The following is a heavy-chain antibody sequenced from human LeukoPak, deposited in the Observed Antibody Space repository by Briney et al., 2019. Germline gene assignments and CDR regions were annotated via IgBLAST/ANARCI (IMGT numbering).Heavy chain of an antibody. CDR2: ISGSGGST. CDR3: AKTPLSGYSSGWYYFDY. CDR1: GFTFSSYA. J-gene: IGHJ4*02. Sequence: SGGSLRLSCAASGFTFSSYAMSWVRQAPGKGLEWVSAISGSGGSTYYADSVKGRFTISRDNYKNTLYLQMNSLRAEDTAVYYCAKTPLSGYSSGWYYFDYWGQGTLVTVSS. D-gene: IGHD6-19*01. V-gene: IGHV3-23*01.